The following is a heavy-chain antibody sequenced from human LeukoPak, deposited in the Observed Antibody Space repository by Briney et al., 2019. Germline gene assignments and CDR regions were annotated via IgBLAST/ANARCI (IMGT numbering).Heavy chain of an antibody. CDR3: ARDSAFDI. CDR2: IKQDGSEK. V-gene: IGHV3-7*01. CDR1: GFTLSSYW. J-gene: IGHJ3*02. Sequence: GGSLRLSCAASGFTLSSYWMSWVRQAPGKGLEWVANIKQDGSEKYYVDSVKGRFTISRDNAKNTPYLQMNSLRAEDTAVYYCARDSAFDIWGQGTMVTVSS.